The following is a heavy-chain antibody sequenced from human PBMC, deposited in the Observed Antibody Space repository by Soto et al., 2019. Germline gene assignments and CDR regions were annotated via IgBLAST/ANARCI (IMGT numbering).Heavy chain of an antibody. Sequence: PSETLSLTCTFSGGSISSSSYYWAWIRQPPGQGLEWIGTIYFSGSTYYKPSLKSRVTISVDTSKNQFSLKLSSVTAADTAVYYCARTTWYSSGWYQNWYFDLWGRGTL. D-gene: IGHD6-19*01. J-gene: IGHJ2*01. CDR2: IYFSGST. V-gene: IGHV4-39*01. CDR3: ARTTWYSSGWYQNWYFDL. CDR1: GGSISSSSYY.